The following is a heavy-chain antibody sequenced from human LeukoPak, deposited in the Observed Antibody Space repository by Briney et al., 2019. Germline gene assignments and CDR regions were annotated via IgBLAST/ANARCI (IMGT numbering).Heavy chain of an antibody. CDR1: GFTFSSSW. CDR2: MNQDGSRK. Sequence: GGSLRLSCVASGFTFSSSWMSWVRQGPGKGPEWVANMNQDGSRKYYVDSVKGRFTISRDNAKNSLFLQMSGLRDEDTAVYYCTRDSQGSGTYSTDHWGQGTLVTVSS. V-gene: IGHV3-7*01. CDR3: TRDSQGSGTYSTDH. J-gene: IGHJ4*02. D-gene: IGHD3-10*01.